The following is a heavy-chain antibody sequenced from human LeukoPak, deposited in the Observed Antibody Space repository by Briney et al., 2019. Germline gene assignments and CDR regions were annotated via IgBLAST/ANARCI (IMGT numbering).Heavy chain of an antibody. CDR3: ARGSLPPSLVAVPAARYYHYMDV. CDR2: IYTSGST. J-gene: IGHJ6*03. V-gene: IGHV4-61*02. Sequence: PSETLSLTCTVSGGSISSGSYYWSWIRQPAGKGLEWIGRIYTSGSTNYNPSLRSRVTISVDTSKNQFSLKLSSVTVADTGVYYCARGSLPPSLVAVPAARYYHYMDVWGKGTTVTVSS. D-gene: IGHD2-2*01. CDR1: GGSISSGSYY.